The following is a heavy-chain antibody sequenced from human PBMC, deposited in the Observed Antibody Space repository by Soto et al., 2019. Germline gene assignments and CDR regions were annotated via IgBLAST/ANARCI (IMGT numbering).Heavy chain of an antibody. V-gene: IGHV3-30*03. Sequence: PGGSLRLSCAASGFTFSKYGMHWVRQAPGKGLEWVAIISYDGSNKNVADSVKGRFTISRDNSKNTVFLQMNSLRVEDTAVYYCARESEDLTSNFDYWGQGTLVTVSS. CDR1: GFTFSKYG. J-gene: IGHJ4*02. CDR3: ARESEDLTSNFDY. CDR2: ISYDGSNK.